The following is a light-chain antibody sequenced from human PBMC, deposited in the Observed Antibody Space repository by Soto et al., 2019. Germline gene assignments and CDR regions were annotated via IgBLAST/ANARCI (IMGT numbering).Light chain of an antibody. CDR2: EVN. CDR3: SSYAGAITFYV. Sequence: QSALTQPASVSGSPGRSITFPCIGTSSNVGTYTLFPWYQQHPGKAPKLVIYEVNKRPAGVSKRFSGSTSGDTASLTISGLQAEDEADYYCSSYAGAITFYVFGTGTKVTVL. J-gene: IGLJ1*01. CDR1: SSNVGTYTL. V-gene: IGLV2-23*02.